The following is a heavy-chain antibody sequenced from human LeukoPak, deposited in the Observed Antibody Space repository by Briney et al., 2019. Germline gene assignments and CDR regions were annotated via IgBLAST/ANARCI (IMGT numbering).Heavy chain of an antibody. CDR3: ARSVDYVWWTLGGMDV. CDR2: ISYDGGNK. J-gene: IGHJ6*02. CDR1: GFTFSSYA. V-gene: IGHV3-30-3*01. D-gene: IGHD3-16*01. Sequence: PGGSLRLSCAASGFTFSSYAMHWVRQAPGKGLEWVAVISYDGGNKYYADSVKGRFTISRDNSKNTLYLQMNSLRAEDTAVYYCARSVDYVWWTLGGMDVWGQGTTVTVSS.